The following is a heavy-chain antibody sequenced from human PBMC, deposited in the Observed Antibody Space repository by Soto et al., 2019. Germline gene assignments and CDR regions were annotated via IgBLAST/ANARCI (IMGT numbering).Heavy chain of an antibody. J-gene: IGHJ3*02. CDR1: GFTFSSYG. CDR3: ARCGFPRVVAAIDDAFDI. CDR2: IWYDGSNK. Sequence: QVQLVESGGGVVQPGRSLRLSCAASGFTFSSYGMHWVRQAPGKGLEWVAVIWYDGSNKYYADSVKGRFTISRDNSKNTLYLQMNSLRAEDTAVYYCARCGFPRVVAAIDDAFDIWGQGTMVTVSS. D-gene: IGHD2-15*01. V-gene: IGHV3-33*01.